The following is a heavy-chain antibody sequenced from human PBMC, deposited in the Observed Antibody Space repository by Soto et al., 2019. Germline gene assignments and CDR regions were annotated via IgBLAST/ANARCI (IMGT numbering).Heavy chain of an antibody. Sequence: QVQLVQSGAEVKKPGASVKVSCKASGYTFTSYDINWVRQATGQGLEWMGWMNPNSGNTGYAQKFQGRVTMTRNTSISTAYMELSSLRSEDTAVYYCARVTTSTATYYYYYRDVWGKGTTVTVSS. D-gene: IGHD4-17*01. CDR1: GYTFTSYD. CDR2: MNPNSGNT. CDR3: ARVTTSTATYYYYYRDV. J-gene: IGHJ6*03. V-gene: IGHV1-8*01.